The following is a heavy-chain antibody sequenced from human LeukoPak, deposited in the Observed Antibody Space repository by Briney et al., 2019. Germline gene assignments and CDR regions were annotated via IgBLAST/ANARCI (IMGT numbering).Heavy chain of an antibody. CDR2: IYPGDSDT. D-gene: IGHD5-12*01. Sequence: GESLEISCKGSGYSFTSYWIGWVRQMPGKGLEWMGIIYPGDSDTRYSPSFQGQVTISADKSISTAYLQWSSLKASDTAMYYCARHGGYDYRRTGLEFDPWGQGTLVTVSS. CDR3: ARHGGYDYRRTGLEFDP. CDR1: GYSFTSYW. J-gene: IGHJ5*02. V-gene: IGHV5-51*01.